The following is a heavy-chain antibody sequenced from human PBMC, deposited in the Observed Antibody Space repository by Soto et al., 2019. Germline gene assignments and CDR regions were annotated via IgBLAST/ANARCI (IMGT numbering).Heavy chain of an antibody. Sequence: GGSLRLSCAASGFSFNIFAMNWVRQAQGQGLEWVSGISGGGGSTYYADSVKGRFTISRDNSNNTLYLQMNSLRAEDTAVYYCAKDPTSYDSSAQFDSWGQGTLVTVSS. CDR3: AKDPTSYDSSAQFDS. J-gene: IGHJ4*02. CDR1: GFSFNIFA. CDR2: ISGGGGST. V-gene: IGHV3-23*01. D-gene: IGHD3-22*01.